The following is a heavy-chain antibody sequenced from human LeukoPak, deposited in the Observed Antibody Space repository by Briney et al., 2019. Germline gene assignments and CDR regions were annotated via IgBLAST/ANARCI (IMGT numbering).Heavy chain of an antibody. CDR3: AKGVSFVDY. Sequence: GGSLRLSCAASGFTFSSYGMHWVRQAPGKGLEWVAFIRYDGSNKYYADSVKGRFTISRDNSKNTLYLQMNNLRAEDTAVYYCAKGVSFVDYWGQGTLVTVSS. J-gene: IGHJ4*02. V-gene: IGHV3-30*02. CDR2: IRYDGSNK. CDR1: GFTFSSYG. D-gene: IGHD3-16*02.